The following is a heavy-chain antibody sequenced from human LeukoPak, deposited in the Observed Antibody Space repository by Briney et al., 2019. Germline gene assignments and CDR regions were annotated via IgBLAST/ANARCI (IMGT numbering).Heavy chain of an antibody. D-gene: IGHD2-21*02. J-gene: IGHJ4*02. Sequence: GASVKVSCKASGYTFTGYYMHWVRQAPGQGLEWMGWINPNSGGTNYAQKFQGRVTMTRDTSISTAYMELSRLRSDGTAVYYCARTPCGGDCYHFDYWGQGTLVTVSS. V-gene: IGHV1-2*02. CDR3: ARTPCGGDCYHFDY. CDR1: GYTFTGYY. CDR2: INPNSGGT.